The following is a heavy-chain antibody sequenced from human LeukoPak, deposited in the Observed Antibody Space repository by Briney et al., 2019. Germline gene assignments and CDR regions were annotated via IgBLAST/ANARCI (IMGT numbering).Heavy chain of an antibody. CDR3: TTRHQLWSQGSDY. CDR1: GFTFSNAW. D-gene: IGHD5-18*01. V-gene: IGHV3-15*07. CDR2: IKSKTDGGTT. Sequence: GGSLRLSCAASGFTFSNAWRNWGRQAPGKGLEWVGRIKSKTDGGTTDYAAPVKGRFTITRDDSKNTLYLQMTSLKTEDTAVYYCTTRHQLWSQGSDYWGQGTLVTVSS. J-gene: IGHJ4*02.